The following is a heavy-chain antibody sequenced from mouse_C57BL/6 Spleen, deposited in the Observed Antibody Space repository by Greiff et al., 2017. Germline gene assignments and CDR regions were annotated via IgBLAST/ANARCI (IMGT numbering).Heavy chain of an antibody. Sequence: EVKLVESGGGLVQPGGSMKLSCAASGFTFSDAWMDWVRQSPEKGLEWVAEIRNKANNHATYYAESVKGRFTISRDDSKSSVYLQMNSLRAEDTGIYYCTGYGNYAAWFAYWGQGTLVTVSA. CDR1: GFTFSDAW. J-gene: IGHJ3*01. CDR3: TGYGNYAAWFAY. D-gene: IGHD2-1*01. V-gene: IGHV6-6*01. CDR2: IRNKANNHAT.